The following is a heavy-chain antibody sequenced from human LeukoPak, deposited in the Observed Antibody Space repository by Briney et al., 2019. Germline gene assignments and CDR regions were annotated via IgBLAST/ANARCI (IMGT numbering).Heavy chain of an antibody. CDR2: INSDGSST. J-gene: IGHJ3*02. CDR1: GFTFSSYW. CDR3: ARSGYYDSSGYFPRAFGI. D-gene: IGHD3-22*01. Sequence: GGSLRLSCAASGFTFSSYWMSWVRQAPGKGLVWVSRINSDGSSTSYADSVKGRFTISRDNAKNTLYLQMNSLRAEDTAVYYCARSGYYDSSGYFPRAFGIWGQGTMVTVSS. V-gene: IGHV3-74*01.